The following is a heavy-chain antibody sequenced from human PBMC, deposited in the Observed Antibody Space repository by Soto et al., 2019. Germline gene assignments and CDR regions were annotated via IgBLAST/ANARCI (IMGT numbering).Heavy chain of an antibody. CDR3: ARGRVQQQLVPIYYFDH. CDR1: GGTFSSYA. V-gene: IGHV1-69*12. CDR2: IIPIFGTA. D-gene: IGHD6-13*01. Sequence: QVQLVQSGAEVKKPGSSVKVSCKASGGTFSSYAISWVRQAPGQGLEWMGGIIPIFGTANYAQKFQGRVTITADESTSTAYMELSSLRSEDTAVYYCARGRVQQQLVPIYYFDHWGQGTLVTVSS. J-gene: IGHJ4*02.